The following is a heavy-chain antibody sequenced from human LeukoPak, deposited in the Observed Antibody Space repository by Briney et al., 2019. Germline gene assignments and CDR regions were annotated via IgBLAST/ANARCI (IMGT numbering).Heavy chain of an antibody. D-gene: IGHD3-3*01. CDR2: IYYSGST. CDR1: GGSISSGGYY. CDR3: ARGRVNWFDP. V-gene: IGHV4-31*03. Sequence: PSETLSLTCTVSGGSISSGGYYWSWIRQHPGKGLEWIGYIYYSGSTYYNPSLKSRVTISVDTSKNQFSLKLSSVTAADTAVYYCARGRVNWFDPWGQGTLVTVSS. J-gene: IGHJ5*02.